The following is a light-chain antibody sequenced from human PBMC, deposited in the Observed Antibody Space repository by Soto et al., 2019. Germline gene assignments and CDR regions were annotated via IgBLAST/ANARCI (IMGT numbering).Light chain of an antibody. CDR2: GNS. Sequence: QSVLTQPPSVSGAPGQRVTISCAGSSSHIGATYGIHWYQQLPGAAPRLLIYGNSNRPSGVPDRFAGSKSGTSASLAIIGLRVEDEGIYYCQAFDNSLSASGVFGGGTKLTVL. V-gene: IGLV1-40*01. CDR3: QAFDNSLSASGV. CDR1: SSHIGATYG. J-gene: IGLJ3*02.